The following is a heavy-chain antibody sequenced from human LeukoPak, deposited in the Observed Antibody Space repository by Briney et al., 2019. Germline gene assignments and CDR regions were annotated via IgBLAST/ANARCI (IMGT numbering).Heavy chain of an antibody. J-gene: IGHJ4*02. CDR2: ISSSSSYI. V-gene: IGHV3-21*01. D-gene: IGHD2-15*01. Sequence: GGSLRLSCAASGFTFSSYSTNWVRQAPGKGLEWVSSISSSSSYIYYADSVKGRFTISRDNAKNSLYLQMNSLRAEDTAVYYCARGIVVVVAALDYWGQGTLVTVSS. CDR1: GFTFSSYS. CDR3: ARGIVVVVAALDY.